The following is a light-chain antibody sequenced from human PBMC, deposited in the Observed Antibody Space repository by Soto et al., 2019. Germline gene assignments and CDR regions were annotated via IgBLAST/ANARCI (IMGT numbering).Light chain of an antibody. V-gene: IGKV3-20*01. CDR3: QQDGSSPRT. Sequence: EIVLTQFPGTLSLSQGERATLSCRASQSVSSSYLAWYQQRPGQAPRLLIHGASSRATGVPDRFSGSGSGTEFTLTIGRLEPEDFAVYFCQQDGSSPRTFGQGTKVDIK. CDR2: GAS. J-gene: IGKJ1*01. CDR1: QSVSSSY.